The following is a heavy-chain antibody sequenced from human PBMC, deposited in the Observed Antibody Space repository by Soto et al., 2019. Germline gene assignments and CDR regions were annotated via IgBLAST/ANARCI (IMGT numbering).Heavy chain of an antibody. J-gene: IGHJ4*02. CDR3: ARRSTISRGFEY. Sequence: QLQLRESGPGLVKPSETLSLTCTVSGGSIISNNHYWGWIRQPPGKGLEWMGNIYYSGTTYYNPSLKSRVTMSVDTSKRQFSLKLSSRTVADTAVYFCARRSTISRGFEYWGQGTLVTVSS. CDR2: IYYSGTT. CDR1: GGSIISNNHY. D-gene: IGHD3-9*01. V-gene: IGHV4-39*01.